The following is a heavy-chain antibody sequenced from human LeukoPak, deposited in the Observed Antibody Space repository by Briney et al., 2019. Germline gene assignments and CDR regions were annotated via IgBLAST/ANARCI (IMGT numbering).Heavy chain of an antibody. D-gene: IGHD3-10*01. V-gene: IGHV3-21*05. CDR2: ISSSSSYI. CDR3: ARGGVDYYGSGTYYLMYYFDY. CDR1: GFTFSSYW. Sequence: PGGSLRLSCAASGFTFSSYWMSWVRQAPGKGLEWVSYISSSSSYIYYADSVKGRFTISRDYAKNSLYLQMNSLRAEDTAVYYCARGGVDYYGSGTYYLMYYFDYWGQGALVTVSS. J-gene: IGHJ4*02.